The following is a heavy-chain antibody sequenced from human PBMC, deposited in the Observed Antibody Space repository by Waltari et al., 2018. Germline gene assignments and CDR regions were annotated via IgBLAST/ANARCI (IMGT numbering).Heavy chain of an antibody. CDR3: ARAAYGDYNYYYYGMDV. CDR2: IIPILGTA. V-gene: IGHV1-69*05. CDR1: GGTFSSYA. D-gene: IGHD4-17*01. Sequence: QVQLVQSGAEVKKPGSSVKVSCKASGGTFSSYAISWVRQATGQGLEWMGGIIPILGTANYAQKFQGRVTITTDESTSTAYMELSSLRSEDTAVYYCARAAYGDYNYYYYGMDVWGQGTTVTVSS. J-gene: IGHJ6*02.